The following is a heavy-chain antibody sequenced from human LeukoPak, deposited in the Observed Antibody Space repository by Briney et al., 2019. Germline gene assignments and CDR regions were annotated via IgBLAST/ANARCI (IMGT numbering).Heavy chain of an antibody. J-gene: IGHJ4*02. D-gene: IGHD6-19*01. CDR2: IWYDGSNK. V-gene: IGHV3-33*08. CDR3: ARDSSGWSYFDY. Sequence: GGSLRLSCAASGFTFSSVWMSWVRQAPGKGLEWVAVIWYDGSNKYYADSVKGRFTISRDNSKNTLYLQMNSLRAEDTAVYYCARDSSGWSYFDYWGQGTLVTVSS. CDR1: GFTFSSVW.